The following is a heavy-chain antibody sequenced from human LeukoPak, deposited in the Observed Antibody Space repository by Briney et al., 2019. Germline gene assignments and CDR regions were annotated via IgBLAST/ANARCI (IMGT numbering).Heavy chain of an antibody. J-gene: IGHJ6*03. CDR1: GGSISSGGYY. CDR3: ARDFPYGGNPGYYMDV. V-gene: IGHV4-31*03. Sequence: SQTPSLTCTVSGGSISSGGYYWSWIRQHPGKGLEWIGYIYYSGSTYYNPSLRSRVTISVDTSKNQFSLKLSSVTAADTAVYYCARDFPYGGNPGYYMDVWGKGTTVTVSS. CDR2: IYYSGST. D-gene: IGHD4-23*01.